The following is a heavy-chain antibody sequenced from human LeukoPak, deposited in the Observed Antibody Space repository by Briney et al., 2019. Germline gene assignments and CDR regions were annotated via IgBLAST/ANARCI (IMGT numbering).Heavy chain of an antibody. CDR3: AREGDSSGYYLPNWYFDL. CDR1: GDSISSSSYY. D-gene: IGHD3-22*01. V-gene: IGHV4-39*07. Sequence: SETLSLTCTVSGDSISSSSYYWGWIRQPPGKELEWIGSIYYSGSTSYNPSLKSRVTISLDTSKNQFSLKLTSVTAADTAVYYCAREGDSSGYYLPNWYFDLWGRGTLVTVS. J-gene: IGHJ2*01. CDR2: IYYSGST.